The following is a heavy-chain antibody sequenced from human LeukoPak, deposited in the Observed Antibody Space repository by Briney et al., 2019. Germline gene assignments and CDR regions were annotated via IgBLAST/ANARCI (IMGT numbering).Heavy chain of an antibody. CDR1: GFTFSSYS. CDR3: ARRRRLGAELFDI. J-gene: IGHJ3*02. CDR2: ISSSSSYI. Sequence: GGSLRLSCAASGFTFSSYSMNWVRQAPGKGLEWVSSISSSSSYIYYADSVKGRFTISRDNAKNSLYLQMNSLRAEDTAVYYCARRRRLGAELFDIWGQGTMVTVSS. D-gene: IGHD1-26*01. V-gene: IGHV3-21*01.